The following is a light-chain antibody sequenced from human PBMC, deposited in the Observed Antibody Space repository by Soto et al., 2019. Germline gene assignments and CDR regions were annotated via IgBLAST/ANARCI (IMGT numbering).Light chain of an antibody. CDR1: QSVSANY. J-gene: IGKJ5*01. CDR2: GAV. CDR3: QQYGNSPIT. Sequence: ETVLTQSPGTLSLSPGDRATLSCRASQSVSANYLAWYQQKPGQPPRLLIYGAVTRATGIPDRFSGSGSGTDFTLAISRLEPEDFAVYYCQQYGNSPITFGQGTRLEI. V-gene: IGKV3-20*01.